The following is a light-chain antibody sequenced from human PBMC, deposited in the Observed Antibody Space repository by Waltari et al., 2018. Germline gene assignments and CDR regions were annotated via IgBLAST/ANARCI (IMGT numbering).Light chain of an antibody. Sequence: DIQMTQSPSSLSASVGDRVTVTCRASQSISNYLNWYQQKPGRAPKLLIFAASTLQIGVPSRFSGSVSGTDFTLTISSLQPEDFATYFCQHSYTKPRAFGLGTNIEIK. CDR2: AAS. V-gene: IGKV1-39*01. CDR1: QSISNY. CDR3: QHSYTKPRA. J-gene: IGKJ1*01.